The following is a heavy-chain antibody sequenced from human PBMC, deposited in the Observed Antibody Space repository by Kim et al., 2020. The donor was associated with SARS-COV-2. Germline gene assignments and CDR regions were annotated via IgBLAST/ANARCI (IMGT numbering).Heavy chain of an antibody. CDR2: IYSGGST. D-gene: IGHD4-17*01. CDR1: GFTVSSNY. V-gene: IGHV3-66*01. CDR3: ASLYGDYNSLFDY. Sequence: GGSLRLSCAASGFTVSSNYMSWVRQAPGKGLEWVSVIYSGGSTYYADSVKGRFTITRDNSKNTLYLQMNSLRAEDTAVYYCASLYGDYNSLFDYWGQGTLVPVSS. J-gene: IGHJ4*02.